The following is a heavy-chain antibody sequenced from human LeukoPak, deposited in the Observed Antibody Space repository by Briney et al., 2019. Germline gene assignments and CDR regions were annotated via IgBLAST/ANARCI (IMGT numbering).Heavy chain of an antibody. CDR1: GVTISDAW. J-gene: IGHJ6*02. CDR3: TAGRFASDMDV. Sequence: PGGSLRLSCVASGVTISDAWMSWVRQAPGKGLEWVGRIKSKSDGGTTDYAAPVTDRFIIARDDSKNTLFLQMNSLEADDTAVYYCTAGRFASDMDVWGQGTTVTVSS. D-gene: IGHD2-21*01. V-gene: IGHV3-15*01. CDR2: IKSKSDGGTT.